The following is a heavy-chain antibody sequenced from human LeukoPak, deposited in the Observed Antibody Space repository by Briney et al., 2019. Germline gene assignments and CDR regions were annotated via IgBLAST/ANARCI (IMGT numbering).Heavy chain of an antibody. CDR2: IYYSGST. V-gene: IGHV4-61*01. CDR3: AREREWRAFDI. Sequence: PSETLSLTCTVSGGSVSSGSYYWSWIRQPPGKGLEWIGYIYYSGSTNYNPSLKSRVTISVDTSKNQFSLKLSSVTAADTAVYYCAREREWRAFDIWGQGTMVTVSS. D-gene: IGHD3-3*01. J-gene: IGHJ3*02. CDR1: GGSVSSGSYY.